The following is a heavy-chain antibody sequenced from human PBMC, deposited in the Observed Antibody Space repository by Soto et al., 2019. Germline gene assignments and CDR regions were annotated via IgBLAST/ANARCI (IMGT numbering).Heavy chain of an antibody. CDR2: IYYSGST. J-gene: IGHJ2*01. Sequence: QLQLQESGPGLVKPSETLSLTCTVSGGSISSSSYYWGWIRQPPGKGLEWIGSIYYSGSTYYNPSPTSRVTRSXXTXRXXFSLKLSSVTAADTAVYYCASPKASILTEHRYFDLWGRGTLVTVSS. D-gene: IGHD3-9*01. V-gene: IGHV4-39*01. CDR1: GGSISSSSYY. CDR3: ASPKASILTEHRYFDL.